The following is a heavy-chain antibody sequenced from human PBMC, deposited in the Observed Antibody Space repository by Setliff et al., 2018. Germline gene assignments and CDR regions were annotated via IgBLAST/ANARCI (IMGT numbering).Heavy chain of an antibody. D-gene: IGHD3-10*01. CDR3: ARFYGSSAFDY. CDR1: GNSVSSVSYY. V-gene: IGHV4-61*01. CDR2: ISYSGST. J-gene: IGHJ4*02. Sequence: SETLSLTCTVSGNSVSSVSYYWSWIRQPPGKGLEWIGYISYSGSTNYNHSFKSRVTISVDTSKNQFSLKLSSVTAADTAVYYCARFYGSSAFDYWGQGTLVTVSS.